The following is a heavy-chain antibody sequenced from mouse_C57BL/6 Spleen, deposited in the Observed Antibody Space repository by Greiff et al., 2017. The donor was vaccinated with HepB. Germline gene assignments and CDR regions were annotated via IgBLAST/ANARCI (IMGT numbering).Heavy chain of an antibody. CDR3: ARKHYYGSSFAMDY. Sequence: EVKLVESGPGLVKPSQSLSLTCSVTGYSITSGYYWNWIRQFPGNKLEWMGYISYDGSNNYNPSLKNRISITRDTSKNQFFLKLNSVTTEDTATYYCARKHYYGSSFAMDYWGQGTSVTVSS. J-gene: IGHJ4*01. CDR1: GYSITSGYY. D-gene: IGHD1-1*01. CDR2: ISYDGSN. V-gene: IGHV3-6*01.